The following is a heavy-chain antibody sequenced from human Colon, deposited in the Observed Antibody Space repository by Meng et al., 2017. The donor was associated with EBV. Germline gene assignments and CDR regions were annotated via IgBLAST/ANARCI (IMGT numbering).Heavy chain of an antibody. CDR3: ARVSGRSFDP. D-gene: IGHD3-10*01. CDR2: IYYIGGT. Sequence: QLQEPGPGLVKPSETLSLTCTVSGDSVATGRYYWSWIRQPPGKGLEWIAYIYYIGGTNYNPSLKSRLTISLDTSKNQFSLSLRSVTAADTAVYYCARVSGRSFDPWGQGTLVTVSS. V-gene: IGHV4-61*01. J-gene: IGHJ5*02. CDR1: GDSVATGRYY.